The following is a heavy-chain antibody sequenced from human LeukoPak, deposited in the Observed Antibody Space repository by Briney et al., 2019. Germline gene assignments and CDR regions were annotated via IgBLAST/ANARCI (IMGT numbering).Heavy chain of an antibody. J-gene: IGHJ6*02. CDR3: ARDRYSGYDFQDPDGMDV. V-gene: IGHV3-48*03. Sequence: PGGSLRLSCAASGFTFSSYEMNWVRQAPGKGLEWVSYISSNGSTIYYADSVKGRFTISRDNAKNSLYLQMNSLRAEDTAVYYCARDRYSGYDFQDPDGMDVWGQGTTVTVSS. D-gene: IGHD5-12*01. CDR1: GFTFSSYE. CDR2: ISSNGSTI.